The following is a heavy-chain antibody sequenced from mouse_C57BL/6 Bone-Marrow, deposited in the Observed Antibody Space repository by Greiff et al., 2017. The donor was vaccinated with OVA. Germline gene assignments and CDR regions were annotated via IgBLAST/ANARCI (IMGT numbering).Heavy chain of an antibody. CDR1: GFNIKDDY. CDR2: IDPENGDT. J-gene: IGHJ2*01. CDR3: TSYGNFDY. V-gene: IGHV14-4*01. D-gene: IGHD2-1*01. Sequence: SRAELVRPGASVKLSCTASGFNIKDDYMHWVKQRPEQGLEWIGWIDPENGDTEYASKFQGKATITADTSSNTAYLQLSSLTSEDTAVYYCTSYGNFDYWGQGTTLTVSS.